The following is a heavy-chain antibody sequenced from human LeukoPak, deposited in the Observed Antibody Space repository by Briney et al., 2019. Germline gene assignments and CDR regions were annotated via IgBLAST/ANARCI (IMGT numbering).Heavy chain of an antibody. CDR3: TKLSDCGADCHDRPHWFDP. J-gene: IGHJ5*02. D-gene: IGHD2-21*02. V-gene: IGHV4-59*08. CDR2: VHSSGGS. Sequence: PSETLSLTCTVSGGSMTGYYWAWIRQPPGKRLEWIGYVHSSGGSKYSPSLKSRVTVSIDMSKNQFSLNLRSVTAADSAAYYCTKLSDCGADCHDRPHWFDPWGQGSLVTVSS. CDR1: GGSMTGYY.